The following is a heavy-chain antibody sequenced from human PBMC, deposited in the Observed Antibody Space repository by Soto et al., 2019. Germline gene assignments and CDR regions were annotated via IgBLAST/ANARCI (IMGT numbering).Heavy chain of an antibody. CDR2: IYHSGST. V-gene: IGHV4-4*02. CDR3: ARDPPGDRPPPLFRYYYGMDV. CDR1: GGSISSSNW. J-gene: IGHJ6*02. D-gene: IGHD1-26*01. Sequence: SETLSLTCAVSGGSISSSNWWSWVRQPPGKGLEWIGEIYHSGSTNYNPSLKSRVTISVDKSKNQFSLKLSSVTAADTAVYYCARDPPGDRPPPLFRYYYGMDVWGQGTTVTVSS.